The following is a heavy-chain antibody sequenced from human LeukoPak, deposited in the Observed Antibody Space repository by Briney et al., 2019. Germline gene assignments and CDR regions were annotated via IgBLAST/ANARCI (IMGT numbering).Heavy chain of an antibody. V-gene: IGHV1-69*05. J-gene: IGHJ3*02. CDR1: GGTFSSYA. CDR3: ARDGWYSVSQIPVTGFDM. CDR2: IIPIFGTA. Sequence: ASVKVSCKASGGTFSSYAISWVRQAPGQGLEWMGGIIPIFGTANYAQKFQGRVTMTSDMSTRTVYMDLSSLRSEDTAVYYCARDGWYSVSQIPVTGFDMWGQGTTVTVSS. D-gene: IGHD1-26*01.